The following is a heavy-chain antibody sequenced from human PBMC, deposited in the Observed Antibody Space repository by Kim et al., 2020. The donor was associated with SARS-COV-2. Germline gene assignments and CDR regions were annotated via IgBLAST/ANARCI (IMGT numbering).Heavy chain of an antibody. J-gene: IGHJ6*02. CDR3: ARAVRFLEWLAVYYYYGMDV. Sequence: SVKVSCKASGGTFSSYAISWVRQAPGQGLEWMGGIIPIFGTANYAQKFQGRVTITADESTSTAYMELSSLRSEDTAVYYCARAVRFLEWLAVYYYYGMDVWGQGTTVTVSS. CDR2: IIPIFGTA. V-gene: IGHV1-69*13. D-gene: IGHD3-3*01. CDR1: GGTFSSYA.